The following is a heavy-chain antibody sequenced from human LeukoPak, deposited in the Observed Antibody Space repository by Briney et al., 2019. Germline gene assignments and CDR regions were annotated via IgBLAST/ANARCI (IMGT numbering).Heavy chain of an antibody. J-gene: IGHJ6*03. CDR2: ISGSGATT. Sequence: QPGGSLRLSCAASGFTFSSYAIYWVRQAQGKGLEWVSAISGSGATTYSADSVKGRFTISRDNSKNTLYLQMNSLRAEDTAVYYCAKGYSFGCCNYYYMDAWGKGTTVTVSS. V-gene: IGHV3-23*01. CDR1: GFTFSSYA. CDR3: AKGYSFGCCNYYYMDA. D-gene: IGHD5-18*01.